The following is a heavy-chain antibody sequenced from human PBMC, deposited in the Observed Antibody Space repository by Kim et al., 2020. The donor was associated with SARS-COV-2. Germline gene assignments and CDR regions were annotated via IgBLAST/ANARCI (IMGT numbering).Heavy chain of an antibody. CDR2: ISSSSSTI. CDR1: GFTFSSYS. Sequence: GGSLRLSCAASGFTFSSYSMNWVRQAPGKGLEWVSYISSSSSTIYYADSVKGRFTISRDNAKNSLYLQMNSLRDEDTAVYYSARDHGYSYGYLNWFDPWGQGTLVTVSS. CDR3: ARDHGYSYGYLNWFDP. J-gene: IGHJ5*02. D-gene: IGHD5-18*01. V-gene: IGHV3-48*02.